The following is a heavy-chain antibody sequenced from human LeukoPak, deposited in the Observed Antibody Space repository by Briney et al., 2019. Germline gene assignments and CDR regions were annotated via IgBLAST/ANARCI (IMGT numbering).Heavy chain of an antibody. J-gene: IGHJ4*02. CDR1: GFSLSTSGVG. Sequence: VSGPTLVNPTQTLTLTCTFSGFSLSTSGVGVGWIRQPPGKALEWLALIYWDDDKRYSPSLKSRLTITKDTSKNQVVLTMTNMDPVDTATYYCVHRGYGSGSYYNGLVALVFDYWGQGTLVTVSS. D-gene: IGHD3-10*01. V-gene: IGHV2-5*02. CDR2: IYWDDDK. CDR3: VHRGYGSGSYYNGLVALVFDY.